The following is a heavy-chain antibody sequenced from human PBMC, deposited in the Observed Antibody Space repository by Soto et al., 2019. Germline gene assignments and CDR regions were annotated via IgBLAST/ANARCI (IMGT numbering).Heavy chain of an antibody. CDR1: GGSISTVNYW. CDR3: ARGPSGDKVDS. Sequence: QVQLQESGPGLVKPSQTLSLTCTVSGGSISTVNYWWSWIRQSPDMGLEWIGHIYNGWSTYNNPSLRSRVTMSVVTSKNQLSLTLSSVSAADTAVYYCARGPSGDKVDSWGQGTLVTVSS. CDR2: IYNGWST. J-gene: IGHJ4*02. V-gene: IGHV4-30-4*01. D-gene: IGHD7-27*01.